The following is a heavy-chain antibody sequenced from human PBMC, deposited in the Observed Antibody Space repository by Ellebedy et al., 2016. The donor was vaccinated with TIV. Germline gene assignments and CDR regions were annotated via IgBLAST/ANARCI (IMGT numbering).Heavy chain of an antibody. CDR3: ARDPALPRGRFDT. CDR2: IYYSGST. V-gene: IGHV4-59*01. J-gene: IGHJ5*02. CDR1: GDSISSYY. Sequence: MPSETLSLTCTVSGDSISSYYWSWIRQPPGKGLEWIGFIYYSGSTNSNPSLKRRVTISVDTSKNQFSLELSSVTAADTAVYYCARDPALPRGRFDTWGQGTLVTVSS.